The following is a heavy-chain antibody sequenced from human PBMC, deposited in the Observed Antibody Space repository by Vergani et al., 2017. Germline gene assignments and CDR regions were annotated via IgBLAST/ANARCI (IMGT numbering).Heavy chain of an antibody. CDR2: IYPGDSDT. J-gene: IGHJ2*01. V-gene: IGHV5-51*01. CDR1: GYSFTNYW. CDR3: SRHLDGYSYPDL. Sequence: EVQLVQSGAEVKKPGESLKISCKGSGYSFTNYWIGWVRQMPGKGLEWMGIIYPGDSDTRYSPSFQGLVTISADKSIRPAYLQWSSLMASDTAVYYCSRHLDGYSYPDLWGRGTLVTVSS. D-gene: IGHD5-24*01.